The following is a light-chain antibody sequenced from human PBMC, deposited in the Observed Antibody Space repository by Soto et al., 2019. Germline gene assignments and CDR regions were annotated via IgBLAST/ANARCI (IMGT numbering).Light chain of an antibody. V-gene: IGKV3-20*01. CDR1: QSVSSSY. CDR3: QQYGSSGT. Sequence: EIVMTQSPATLSVSPGERATLSCRASQSVSSSYLAWYQQKPGQAPRLLINGASSRATGIPDRFSGSGSGTDFTLTISRLEPEDFAVYYCQQYGSSGTFGQGTKVDIK. J-gene: IGKJ1*01. CDR2: GAS.